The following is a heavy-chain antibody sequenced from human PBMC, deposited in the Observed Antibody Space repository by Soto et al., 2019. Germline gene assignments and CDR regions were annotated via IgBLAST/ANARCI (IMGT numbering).Heavy chain of an antibody. D-gene: IGHD3-16*01. V-gene: IGHV3-9*01. CDR1: GFTFDDYG. CDR2: ISWDSYSI. J-gene: IGHJ4*02. Sequence: VQLVESGGGLVQPGRSLRLSCVGSGFTFDDYGMHWVRQAPGKGLEWVSGISWDSYSIGYADSVKGRFTISRDNAKTSLYLQMNSLKSEDTALYYCAKARGGIDYWGQGTLVTVSS. CDR3: AKARGGIDY.